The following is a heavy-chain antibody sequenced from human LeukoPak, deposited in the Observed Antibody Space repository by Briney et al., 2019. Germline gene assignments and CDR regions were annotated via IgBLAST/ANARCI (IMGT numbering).Heavy chain of an antibody. D-gene: IGHD5-24*01. J-gene: IGHJ4*02. V-gene: IGHV4-59*01. CDR1: GGSISSYY. Sequence: SETLSLTCTVPGGSISSYYWAWMRQPPGKGLEWIGHIYYIGSTNYNPSLKSRVTISVDTSKNQFSLKLRSVTAADTAVYYCARENGYKYDYWGQGTLVTVSS. CDR3: ARENGYKYDY. CDR2: IYYIGST.